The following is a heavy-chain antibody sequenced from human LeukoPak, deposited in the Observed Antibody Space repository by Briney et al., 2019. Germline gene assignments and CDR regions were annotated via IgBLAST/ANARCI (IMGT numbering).Heavy chain of an antibody. CDR1: GYTFTGYY. CDR2: INPNSGGT. D-gene: IGHD3-10*01. CDR3: ARPNYGSGSYYQNPRVWSNVFDY. Sequence: GASVKVSCKASGYTFTGYYMHWVRQAPGQGLEWMGWINPNSGGTNYAQKFQGRVTMTRDTSISTAYMELSRLRSDDTAVYYCARPNYGSGSYYQNPRVWSNVFDYWGQGTLVTVSS. J-gene: IGHJ4*02. V-gene: IGHV1-2*02.